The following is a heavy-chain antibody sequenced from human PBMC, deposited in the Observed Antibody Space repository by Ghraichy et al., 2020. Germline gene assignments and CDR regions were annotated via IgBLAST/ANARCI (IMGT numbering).Heavy chain of an antibody. CDR1: GFTFSRYG. D-gene: IGHD3-22*01. Sequence: LSLTCAASGFTFSRYGMHWVRQAPGKGLEWVAVISYDGSNKYYEDSVKGRFTTSRDNSKKTVYLQMNSLRAEDTAVYYCAKNYDTAGYYTRGNYYGMDVWGQGTTVTVS. V-gene: IGHV3-30*18. CDR3: AKNYDTAGYYTRGNYYGMDV. J-gene: IGHJ6*02. CDR2: ISYDGSNK.